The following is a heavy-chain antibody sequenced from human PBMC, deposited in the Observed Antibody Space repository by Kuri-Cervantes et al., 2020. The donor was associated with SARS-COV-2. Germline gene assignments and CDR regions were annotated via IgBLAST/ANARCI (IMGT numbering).Heavy chain of an antibody. D-gene: IGHD3-3*01. V-gene: IGHV3-11*06. CDR2: ISNSGSYT. J-gene: IGHJ4*02. CDR1: GFTFSDYY. CDR3: ARVEGISLDY. Sequence: GGALRLSCAASGFTFSDYYMTWIRQAPGKGLEWVSYISNSGSYTNYADSVKGRFTISRDNAKNSLYLQMSSLRGDDTAVYYCARVEGISLDYWGQGTLVTVSS.